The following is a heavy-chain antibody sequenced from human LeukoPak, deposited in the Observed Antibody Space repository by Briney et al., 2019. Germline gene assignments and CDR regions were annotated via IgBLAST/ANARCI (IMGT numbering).Heavy chain of an antibody. Sequence: SETLSLTCTVSGGSISSYYWSWIRQPPGKGLEWIGYIYYSGSINYNPSLKSRVTISVDTSKNQFSLKLSSETAADTAVYYCATSDSSSWYFSGFDPWGQGTLVTVSS. CDR3: ATSDSSSWYFSGFDP. D-gene: IGHD6-13*01. J-gene: IGHJ5*02. CDR1: GGSISSYY. V-gene: IGHV4-59*01. CDR2: IYYSGSI.